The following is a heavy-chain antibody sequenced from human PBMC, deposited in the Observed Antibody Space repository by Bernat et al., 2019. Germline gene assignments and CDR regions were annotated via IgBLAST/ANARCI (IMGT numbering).Heavy chain of an antibody. Sequence: EVQLVESGGGLVQPGGSLRLSCAASGFTFSSYSMNWVRQAPGKGLEWVSYISSSSSTIYYADSVKGRFTISRDNAKNSLYLQMNSLRAEDTAVYYCARDRYYDFWSGYWDPYYYGMDVWGQGTTVTVSS. V-gene: IGHV3-48*01. D-gene: IGHD3-3*01. CDR1: GFTFSSYS. J-gene: IGHJ6*02. CDR2: ISSSSSTI. CDR3: ARDRYYDFWSGYWDPYYYGMDV.